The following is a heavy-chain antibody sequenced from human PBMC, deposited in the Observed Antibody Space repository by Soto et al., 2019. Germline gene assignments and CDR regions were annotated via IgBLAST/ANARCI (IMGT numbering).Heavy chain of an antibody. V-gene: IGHV4-30-4*01. CDR1: GGSISSGDYY. Sequence: PSETLSLTCTVSGGSISSGDYYWSWIRQPPGKGLEWIGYIYYSGSTYYNPSLKSRVTISVDTSKNQFSLKLSSVTAADTAVYYCAREGGSYYTPPSDYWGQGTLVTVSS. D-gene: IGHD1-26*01. CDR2: IYYSGST. CDR3: AREGGSYYTPPSDY. J-gene: IGHJ4*02.